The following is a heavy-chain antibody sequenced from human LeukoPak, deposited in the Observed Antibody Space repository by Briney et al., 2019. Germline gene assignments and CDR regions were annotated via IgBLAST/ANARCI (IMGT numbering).Heavy chain of an antibody. CDR1: GGSFSGYY. CDR3: ASSGYGDAFDI. V-gene: IGHV4-34*01. D-gene: IGHD3-22*01. CDR2: INHSGST. J-gene: IGHJ3*02. Sequence: SETLSLTCAVYGGSFSGYYWSWIRQPPGKGLEWIGEINHSGSTNYNPSLKSRVTISVDTSKNQFSLKLSSVTAADTAVCYCASSGYGDAFDIWGQGTMVTVSS.